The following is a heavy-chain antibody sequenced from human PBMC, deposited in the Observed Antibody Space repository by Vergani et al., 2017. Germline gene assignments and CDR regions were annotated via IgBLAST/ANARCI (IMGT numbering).Heavy chain of an antibody. CDR1: GFTFDDYA. D-gene: IGHD3-9*01. CDR2: ISWNSGSI. V-gene: IGHV3-9*01. CDR3: AKGRRDILTARIDY. Sequence: EVQLVESGGGLVQPGRSLRLSCAASGFTFDDYAMHWVRQAPGKGLKWVSGISWNSGSIGYADSVKGRFTISRDNAKNSLYLQMNSLRAEDTALYYCAKGRRDILTARIDYWGQGTLVTVSS. J-gene: IGHJ4*02.